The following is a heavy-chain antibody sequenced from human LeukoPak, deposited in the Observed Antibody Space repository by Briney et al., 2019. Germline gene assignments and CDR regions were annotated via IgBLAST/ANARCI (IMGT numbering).Heavy chain of an antibody. Sequence: GESLKISCKGSGYSFSSFWIVWVRQMPGKGLEWMGIIYPGDSNTRYSPSFQGQVTISADKSISTAYLQWSSLKASDTTIYYCARTYYYDSSADFDWFDPWGQGTLVTVSS. D-gene: IGHD3-22*01. J-gene: IGHJ5*02. CDR3: ARTYYYDSSADFDWFDP. V-gene: IGHV5-51*01. CDR1: GYSFSSFW. CDR2: IYPGDSNT.